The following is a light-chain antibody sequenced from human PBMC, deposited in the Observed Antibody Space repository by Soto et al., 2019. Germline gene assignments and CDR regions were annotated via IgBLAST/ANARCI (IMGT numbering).Light chain of an antibody. CDR2: EVS. Sequence: QSALTQPASVSGSPGQSITISCTGTSSDVGGYNYVSWYQQHPGKAPKLMIYEVSNRPSGVSNRFSGSKSGNTASLTISRSQAEAAEDYYCSSYTSSSPYVFGSGTKLTVL. V-gene: IGLV2-14*01. CDR1: SSDVGGYNY. J-gene: IGLJ1*01. CDR3: SSYTSSSPYV.